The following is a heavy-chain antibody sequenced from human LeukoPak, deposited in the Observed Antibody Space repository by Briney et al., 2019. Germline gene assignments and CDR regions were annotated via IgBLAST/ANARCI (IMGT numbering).Heavy chain of an antibody. J-gene: IGHJ4*02. Sequence: SETLSLTCTVSGGFISSRSYYWGWIRQPPGKGLEWIGTIYSSGSTYYNPSLKSRVTISVDTSKNHFSLRLSSVTAADTAVYYCARGLIPVVPAAISHWGQGTLVTVSS. CDR2: IYSSGST. V-gene: IGHV4-39*02. CDR3: ARGLIPVVPAAISH. D-gene: IGHD2-2*02. CDR1: GGFISSRSYY.